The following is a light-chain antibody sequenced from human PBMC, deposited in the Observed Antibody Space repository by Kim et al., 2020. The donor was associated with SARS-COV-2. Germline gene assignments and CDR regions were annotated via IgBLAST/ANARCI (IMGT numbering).Light chain of an antibody. CDR1: NIGGHS. Sequence: SYELTQPPSVSVAPGQTARITCGGNNIGGHSVHWYQQKPGQAPVLVIYYDSDRPSGIPERFSGPMAATTATLTISRVEAGDEADYYCQVWDTDTDDYVFG. CDR3: QVWDTDTDDYV. J-gene: IGLJ1*01. V-gene: IGLV3-21*01. CDR2: YDS.